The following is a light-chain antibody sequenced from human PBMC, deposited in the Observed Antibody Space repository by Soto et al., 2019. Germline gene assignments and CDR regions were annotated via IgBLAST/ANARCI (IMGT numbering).Light chain of an antibody. J-gene: IGLJ1*01. CDR3: SSYAGSSNV. Sequence: QFALTQPHSASGSPGQSVAISCTGTSSDVGGYNYVSWYQQHPGKAPKLMIYEVNKRPSGVPDRFSGSKSGNTASLTVSGLQAEDEADYYCSSYAGSSNVFGTGTKVTVL. CDR2: EVN. CDR1: SSDVGGYNY. V-gene: IGLV2-8*01.